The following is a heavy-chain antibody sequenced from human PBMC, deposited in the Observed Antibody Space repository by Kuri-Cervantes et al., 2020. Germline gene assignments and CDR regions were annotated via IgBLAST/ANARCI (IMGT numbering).Heavy chain of an antibody. CDR3: ARDTFGSYIVLNNYGMDV. CDR2: ISSSSSTI. D-gene: IGHD2-8*01. CDR1: GFTFSSYA. Sequence: GESLKISCAASGFTFSSYAMSWVRQAPGKGLEWVSYISSSSSTIYYADSVKGRFTISRDNAKNSLYLQMNSLRDEDTAVYYCARDTFGSYIVLNNYGMDVWGQGTTVTVSS. V-gene: IGHV3-48*02. J-gene: IGHJ6*02.